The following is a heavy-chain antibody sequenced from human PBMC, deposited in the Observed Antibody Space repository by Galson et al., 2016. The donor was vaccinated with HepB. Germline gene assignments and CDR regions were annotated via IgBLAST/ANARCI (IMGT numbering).Heavy chain of an antibody. CDR2: IYPGDSDT. J-gene: IGHJ3*02. D-gene: IGHD3-10*01. Sequence: QSGAEVKKPGESLKISCKDSGYTFTNYWIGWVRQMPGKGLECMGIIYPGDSDTKYSPSFQGQVTISVDKSISTAYLQWSSLKASDTAMSYCARLDHGCMAMLRTCYDVFHMGGQGTIVTVSS. CDR1: GYTFTNYW. V-gene: IGHV5-51*01. CDR3: ARLDHGCMAMLRTCYDVFHM.